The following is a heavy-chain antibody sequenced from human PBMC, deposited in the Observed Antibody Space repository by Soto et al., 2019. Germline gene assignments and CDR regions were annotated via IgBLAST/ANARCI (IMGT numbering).Heavy chain of an antibody. CDR1: GYTFTSYA. CDR2: ISAGNGNT. Sequence: ASVKVSCKASGYTFTSYAMHWVRQAPGQRLEWMGWISAGNGNTKYSQKFQGRVTITRDTSASTAYMELSSLRSEDTAVYYCARGSRFGDYYYYYYGMDVWGQGTTVTVSS. V-gene: IGHV1-3*01. CDR3: ARGSRFGDYYYYYYGMDV. J-gene: IGHJ6*02. D-gene: IGHD3-10*01.